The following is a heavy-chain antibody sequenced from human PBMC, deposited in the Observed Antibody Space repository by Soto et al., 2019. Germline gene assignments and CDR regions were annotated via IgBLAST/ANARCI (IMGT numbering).Heavy chain of an antibody. J-gene: IGHJ4*02. CDR3: ARSAGWYAVHS. CDR1: GDSVSSPYY. D-gene: IGHD6-19*01. V-gene: IGHV4-4*02. CDR2: VFHTWTT. Sequence: QVQLQESGPGLVKPSGTLSLTCAVSGDSVSSPYYWCWVRQPPGKGLEWIGEVFHTWTTSYNPSLRSRVTISMDKSNNQFSLDLSYVTAADTAVYYCARSAGWYAVHSWGPGTLVIVSS.